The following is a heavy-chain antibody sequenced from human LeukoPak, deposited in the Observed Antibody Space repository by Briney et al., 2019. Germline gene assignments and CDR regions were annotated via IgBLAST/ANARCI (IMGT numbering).Heavy chain of an antibody. CDR1: GGSTSNYY. D-gene: IGHD6-6*01. J-gene: IGHJ4*02. CDR2: IHYSGST. CDR3: ARAIGIAARLQTIFAY. V-gene: IGHV4-59*08. Sequence: SGTLSVTCTVSGGSTSNYYWSGGRQRPGKGRGWGGYIHYSGSTNYNPPPKSRVTLSVDTSKNQFSLNLPSVTAADTAVYYCARAIGIAARLQTIFAYWGQGTLVTVSS.